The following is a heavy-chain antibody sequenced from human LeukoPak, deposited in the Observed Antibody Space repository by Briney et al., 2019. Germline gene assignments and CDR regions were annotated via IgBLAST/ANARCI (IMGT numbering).Heavy chain of an antibody. D-gene: IGHD4-17*01. CDR2: INHSGST. J-gene: IGHJ4*02. Sequence: SETLSLTCAVYGGSFSGYYWSWIRQPPGKGLEWIGEINHSGSTNYNPSLKSRVTISVDTSKNQFSLKLSSVTAADTAVYYCASRDYNDYGDSSAPDFDYRGQGTLVTVSS. CDR3: ASRDYNDYGDSSAPDFDY. CDR1: GGSFSGYY. V-gene: IGHV4-34*01.